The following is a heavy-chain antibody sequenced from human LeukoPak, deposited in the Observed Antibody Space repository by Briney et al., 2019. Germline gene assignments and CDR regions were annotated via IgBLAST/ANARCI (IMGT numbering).Heavy chain of an antibody. CDR3: ARGRRSGSDDAFDI. CDR1: GGSISSYY. Sequence: SETLSLTCTVSGGSISSYYWSWIRQPPGKGLEWIGYIYYSGSTNYNPSLESRVTISVDTSKNQFSLKLSSVTAADTAVYYCARGRRSGSDDAFDIWGQGTMVTVSS. D-gene: IGHD3-22*01. CDR2: IYYSGST. V-gene: IGHV4-59*01. J-gene: IGHJ3*02.